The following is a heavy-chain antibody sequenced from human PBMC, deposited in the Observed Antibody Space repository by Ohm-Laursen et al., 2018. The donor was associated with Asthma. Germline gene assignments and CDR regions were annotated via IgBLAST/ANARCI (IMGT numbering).Heavy chain of an antibody. V-gene: IGHV3-15*01. CDR3: STAVLTTGTHFDY. CDR2: IKSNTDGGTT. D-gene: IGHD1-1*01. Sequence: SLRLSCSASGIALSDAWMSWVRQAPGKGLEWVGHIKSNTDGGTTDFAAPVKGRFTISRDDSQKTLYLQMNSLKNEDTAVYYCSTAVLTTGTHFDYWGQGTLVTVSS. CDR1: GIALSDAW. J-gene: IGHJ4*02.